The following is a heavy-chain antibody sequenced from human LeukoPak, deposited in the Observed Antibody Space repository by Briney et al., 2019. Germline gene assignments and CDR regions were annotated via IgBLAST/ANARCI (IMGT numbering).Heavy chain of an antibody. CDR2: ISYDRSNK. J-gene: IGHJ4*02. V-gene: IGHV3-30-3*01. CDR3: AKDGDYYDSSGYLDY. Sequence: GGSLRLSCAASGFTFSSYAMHWVRQAPGKGLEWVAVISYDRSNKYYADSVKGRFTISRDNSKNTLYLQMNSLRAEDTAVYYCAKDGDYYDSSGYLDYWGQGTLVTVSS. D-gene: IGHD3-22*01. CDR1: GFTFSSYA.